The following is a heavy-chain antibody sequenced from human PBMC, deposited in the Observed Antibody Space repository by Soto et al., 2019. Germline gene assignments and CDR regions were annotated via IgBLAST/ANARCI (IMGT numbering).Heavy chain of an antibody. V-gene: IGHV4-38-2*02. D-gene: IGHD4-17*01. CDR2: IYHSEST. J-gene: IGHJ6*02. CDR3: ARDGTTVTDNNPNQYYYYYYGMDV. Sequence: LXLTCAVSRYSITSGYYWGWIRQPPGKVLEWIGSIYHSESTYYNPSLKSRVTISVDTSMDQFSLKLNSVTAADTAVYYCARDGTTVTDNNPNQYYYYYYGMDVWGQGTTVTVSS. CDR1: RYSITSGYY.